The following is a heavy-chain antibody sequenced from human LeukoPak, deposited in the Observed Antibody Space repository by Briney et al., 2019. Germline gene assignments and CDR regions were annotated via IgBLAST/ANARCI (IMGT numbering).Heavy chain of an antibody. D-gene: IGHD5-24*01. J-gene: IGHJ3*02. Sequence: GGSLRLSCAASGFTVSSNYMSWVRQAPGKGLEWVSSISSSSSYIYYADSVKGRFTISRDNAKNSLYLQMNSLRAEDTAVYYCARREDDAFDIWGQGTMVTVSS. CDR1: GFTVSSNY. CDR3: ARREDDAFDI. CDR2: ISSSSSYI. V-gene: IGHV3-21*01.